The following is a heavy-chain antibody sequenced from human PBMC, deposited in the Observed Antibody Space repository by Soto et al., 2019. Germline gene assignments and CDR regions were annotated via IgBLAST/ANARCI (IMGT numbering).Heavy chain of an antibody. CDR3: ARDGYCSSTSCFSLTVY. Sequence: ASVKVSCKASGYTFTSYGISCVRQAPGQGLEWMGWISAYNGNTNYAQKLQGRVTMTTDTSTSTAYMELRSLRSDDTAVYYCARDGYCSSTSCFSLTVYWGQGTLVTV. CDR1: GYTFTSYG. D-gene: IGHD2-2*03. V-gene: IGHV1-18*01. CDR2: ISAYNGNT. J-gene: IGHJ4*02.